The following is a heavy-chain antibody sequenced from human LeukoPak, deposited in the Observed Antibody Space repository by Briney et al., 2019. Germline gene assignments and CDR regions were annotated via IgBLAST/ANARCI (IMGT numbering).Heavy chain of an antibody. J-gene: IGHJ6*03. Sequence: GGSLRLSCAASGFTFSSYWMHWVRQAPGKGLVWVSRINSDGSSTSYADSVKGRFTISTDNAKNTLYLQMNSLRAEDTAVYYCARAYSSSWFLGYYYYYMDVWGKGSTVTISS. CDR2: INSDGSST. V-gene: IGHV3-74*01. D-gene: IGHD6-13*01. CDR1: GFTFSSYW. CDR3: ARAYSSSWFLGYYYYYMDV.